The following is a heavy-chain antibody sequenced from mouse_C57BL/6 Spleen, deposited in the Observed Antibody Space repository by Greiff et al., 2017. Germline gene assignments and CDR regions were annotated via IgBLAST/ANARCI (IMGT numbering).Heavy chain of an antibody. D-gene: IGHD2-3*01. CDR2: IDPSDSYT. V-gene: IGHV1-69*01. CDR1: GYTFTSYW. CDR3: AREGDGYYGAMDY. Sequence: VQLQQPGAELVMPGASVKLSCKASGYTFTSYWMHWVKQRPGQGLEWIGEIDPSDSYTNYNQKFKGKSTLTVDKSSSTAYMQLSSLTSEDSAVYDCAREGDGYYGAMDYWGQGTSVTVSS. J-gene: IGHJ4*01.